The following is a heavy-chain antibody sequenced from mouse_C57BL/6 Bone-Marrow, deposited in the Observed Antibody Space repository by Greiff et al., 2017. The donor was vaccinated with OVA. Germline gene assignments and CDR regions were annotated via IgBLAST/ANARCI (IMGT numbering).Heavy chain of an antibody. CDR2: IFPGSGST. D-gene: IGHD1-1*01. J-gene: IGHJ3*01. CDR3: ARHYYYGSSYFFAY. Sequence: VQGVESGPELVKPGASVKISCKASGYTFTDYYINWVKQRPGQGLEWIGWIFPGSGSTYYNEKFKGKATLTVDKSSSTAYMLLSSLTSEDSAVYFCARHYYYGSSYFFAYWGQGTLVTVSA. CDR1: GYTFTDYY. V-gene: IGHV1-75*01.